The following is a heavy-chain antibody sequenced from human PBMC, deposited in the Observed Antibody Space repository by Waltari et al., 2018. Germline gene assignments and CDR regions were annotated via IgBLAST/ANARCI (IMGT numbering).Heavy chain of an antibody. V-gene: IGHV1-69*08. D-gene: IGHD6-13*01. J-gene: IGHJ3*02. CDR3: SRDSTLVNGFDI. Sequence: QVQLVQSGAEVRKPGSSVKVSGKASGGTFSSYTLSWVRQAPGQGLGCMGRVIPILGIANYNKKYQGRVTITADKSTSTAYTELNSLRSEDTAVYYCSRDSTLVNGFDIWGQGTMVTVSS. CDR1: GGTFSSYT. CDR2: VIPILGIA.